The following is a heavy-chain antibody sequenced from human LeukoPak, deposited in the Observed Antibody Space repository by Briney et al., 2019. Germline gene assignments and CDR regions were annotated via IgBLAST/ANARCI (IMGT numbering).Heavy chain of an antibody. J-gene: IGHJ4*02. CDR2: ISSGSSTI. V-gene: IGHV3-21*04. D-gene: IGHD4-17*01. CDR1: GFTFSSYS. CDR3: ARDYGDSSNFDY. Sequence: GGSLTLSCSASGFTFSSYSINWVRQAPGKGLEWVSFISSGSSTISYADSVKGRFAISRENAKNSLYLQMNSLRAEDTALYHCARDYGDSSNFDYWGQGTLVTVSS.